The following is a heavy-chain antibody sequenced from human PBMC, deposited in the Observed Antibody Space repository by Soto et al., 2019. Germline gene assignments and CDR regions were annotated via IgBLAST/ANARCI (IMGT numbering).Heavy chain of an antibody. V-gene: IGHV4-30-2*01. CDR1: GGSISSGGYS. CDR2: IYHSGST. J-gene: IGHJ5*02. CDR3: ASGPYYYDSLAPLGDP. D-gene: IGHD3-10*01. Sequence: QLQLQESGSGLVKPSQTLSLTCAVSGGSISSGGYSWSWIRQPPGKGLEWIGYIYHSGSTYYNPYLKSRVTISVDWSKNQFSLKLSSVTAADTAVYYCASGPYYYDSLAPLGDPWGQGTLVTGSS.